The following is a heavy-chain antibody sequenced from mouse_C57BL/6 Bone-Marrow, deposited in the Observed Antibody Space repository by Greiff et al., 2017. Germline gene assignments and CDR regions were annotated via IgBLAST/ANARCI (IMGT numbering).Heavy chain of an antibody. D-gene: IGHD2-4*01. V-gene: IGHV1-52*01. J-gene: IGHJ4*01. CDR1: GYTFTSYW. Sequence: QVQLQQPGAELVRPGSSVKLSCKASGYTFTSYWMHWVQQRPIQGLEWIGNIDPSDSETHYNQKFKDKATLTVDKSSSTAYMQLSSLTSEDTAVYYCARDAIYYDYDEGYYYAMDYWGQGTSVTVSS. CDR3: ARDAIYYDYDEGYYYAMDY. CDR2: IDPSDSET.